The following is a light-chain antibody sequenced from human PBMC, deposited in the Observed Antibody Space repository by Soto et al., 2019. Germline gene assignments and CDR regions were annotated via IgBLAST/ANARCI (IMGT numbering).Light chain of an antibody. J-gene: IGKJ3*01. CDR1: QSVSSSY. Sequence: VCTQSPVTLSLSPGERATLSCRASQSVSSSYLAWYQQKPGQAPRLLIYDASSRATGIPDRFSGSGSGTDFTLTISRLEPEDFAVYYCQQYGSSPFTFGPGTKVDI. CDR2: DAS. V-gene: IGKV3-20*01. CDR3: QQYGSSPFT.